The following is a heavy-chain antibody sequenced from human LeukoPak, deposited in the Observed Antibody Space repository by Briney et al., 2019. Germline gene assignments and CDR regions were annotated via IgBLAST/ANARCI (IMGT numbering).Heavy chain of an antibody. V-gene: IGHV3-74*01. CDR2: IRTDGGTT. CDR3: ARDWAWGGFDH. D-gene: IGHD3-16*01. CDR1: GFTLSGYW. J-gene: IGHJ4*02. Sequence: GGSLRLSCAASGFTLSGYWIHWVRQAPGKGLVWVSRIRTDGGTTYYADSVKGRFTVSRDNAKNTLYLQMNSLRVDDTAIYYCARDWAWGGFDHWGQGALVTVSP.